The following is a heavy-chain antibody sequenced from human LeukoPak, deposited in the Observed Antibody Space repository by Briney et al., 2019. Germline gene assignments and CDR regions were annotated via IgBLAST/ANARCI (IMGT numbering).Heavy chain of an antibody. CDR2: LKSRTEGGTT. CDR1: GFTFSHAW. J-gene: IGHJ6*02. CDR3: ATSFIPATVSKYNYGLDV. V-gene: IGHV3-15*01. Sequence: PGGSLRLSCAASGFTFSHAWMNWVRQAPGKGLEWVGRLKSRTEGGTTNYAAPVKGRFTISRDDSKDTLYLQMNSLKTEDTAVYYCATSFIPATVSKYNYGLDVWGQGTAVTVS. D-gene: IGHD2-2*01.